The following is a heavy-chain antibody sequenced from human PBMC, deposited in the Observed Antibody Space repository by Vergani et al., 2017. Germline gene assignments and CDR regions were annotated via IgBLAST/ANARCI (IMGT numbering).Heavy chain of an antibody. CDR3: ASGGHGSENGGALQL. J-gene: IGHJ3*01. D-gene: IGHD3-10*01. V-gene: IGHV5-51*01. CDR1: GYIFSNFW. CDR2: IYPGDSEV. Sequence: EKQLVQSGSETKKPGESLKISCQAFGYIFSNFWIGWVRQRPGGGLEWMGIIYPGDSEVKSNPTFRGQVIFSVDTSVNTAYLQWRSLQASDTATYFCASGGHGSENGGALQLWGQGTMVTVSS.